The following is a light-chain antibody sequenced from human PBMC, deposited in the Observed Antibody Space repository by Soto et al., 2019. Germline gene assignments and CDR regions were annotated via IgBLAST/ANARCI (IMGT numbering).Light chain of an antibody. CDR1: SGHSNYA. CDR3: QTWGTGIRV. Sequence: HPVLTQSPSASASLGASVKLTCTLSSGHSNYAIAWHQQQPEKGPRYLMKVNSDGSHRKGDGIPDRFSGSSSGAQRYLTISSLRSEDEADYYCQTWGTGIRVFGTGTKVTVL. CDR2: VNSDGSH. J-gene: IGLJ1*01. V-gene: IGLV4-69*01.